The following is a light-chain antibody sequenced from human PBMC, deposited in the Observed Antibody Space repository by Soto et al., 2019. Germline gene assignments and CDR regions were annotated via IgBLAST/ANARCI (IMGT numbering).Light chain of an antibody. CDR2: GAS. V-gene: IGKV3-15*01. J-gene: IGKJ1*01. CDR1: ESVGTN. Sequence: ETVMTQSPLTLSVSPGERVTLSCRASESVGTNLAWYQQKPGQAPRLLIYGASTRATDIPARFSGSGSGTEFTLTISSLQSEDFAVYHCQQYNNWPPWTFGQGTKVEIK. CDR3: QQYNNWPPWT.